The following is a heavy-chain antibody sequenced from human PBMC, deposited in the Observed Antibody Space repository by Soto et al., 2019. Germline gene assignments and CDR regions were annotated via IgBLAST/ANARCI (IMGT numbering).Heavy chain of an antibody. CDR3: ARDSGR. J-gene: IGHJ4*02. CDR2: IYHSGST. CDR1: GGSISSGGYS. V-gene: IGHV4-30-2*01. D-gene: IGHD3-10*01. Sequence: QLQLQESGSGLVKPSQTLSLTCAVSGGSISSGGYSWSWIRQPPGKGLQWIGYIYHSGSTYYHPALKSRVTISVDKSKNQFSMKLSSVTDADTAVYYGARDSGRWGQGTLVTVSS.